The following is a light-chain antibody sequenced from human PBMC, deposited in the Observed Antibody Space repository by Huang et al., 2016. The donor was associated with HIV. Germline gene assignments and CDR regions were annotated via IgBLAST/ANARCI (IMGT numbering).Light chain of an antibody. J-gene: IGKJ4*01. Sequence: EIVMTQSPATLSVSPGERATLSCRASQSVSTNLAWYQQKAGQAPRRLMYGTSTRAAGVPARVSGSGSGTEFTLTISSLQSEDFAVYYCQQYNNWPPLTFGGGTRMEIK. CDR3: QQYNNWPPLT. CDR2: GTS. V-gene: IGKV3-15*01. CDR1: QSVSTN.